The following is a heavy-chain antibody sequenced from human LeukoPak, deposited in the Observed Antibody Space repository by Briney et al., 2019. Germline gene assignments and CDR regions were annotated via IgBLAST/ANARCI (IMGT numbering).Heavy chain of an antibody. CDR2: TYYGGST. V-gene: IGHV4-59*08. D-gene: IGHD3-10*01. Sequence: SETLSLTCTVSGGSISSYYWSWIRQPPGKGLEWIGYTYYGGSTNYNPSLKSRVTISVDTSKNQFSLKLSSVTAADTAVYYCARILADGSGTYGMDVWGQGTTVTVSS. CDR1: GGSISSYY. CDR3: ARILADGSGTYGMDV. J-gene: IGHJ6*02.